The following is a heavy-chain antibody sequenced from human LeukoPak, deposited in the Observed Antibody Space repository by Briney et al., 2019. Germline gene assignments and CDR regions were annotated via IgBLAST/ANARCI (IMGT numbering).Heavy chain of an antibody. J-gene: IGHJ6*02. D-gene: IGHD3-22*01. V-gene: IGHV4-61*08. CDR1: GDSISSGDYY. CDR3: ARAFKSSGYYYSYYGMDV. Sequence: PSQTLSLTCTVSGDSISSGDYYWSWIRQPPGKGLEWIGYIYYSGSTNYNPSLKSRVTISVDTSKNQFSLKLSSVTAADTAVYYCARAFKSSGYYYSYYGMDVWGQGTTVTVSS. CDR2: IYYSGST.